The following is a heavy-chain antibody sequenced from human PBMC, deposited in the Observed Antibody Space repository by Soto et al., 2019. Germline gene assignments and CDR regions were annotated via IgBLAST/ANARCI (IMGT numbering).Heavy chain of an antibody. CDR2: IIPIVGTA. D-gene: IGHD2-15*01. V-gene: IGHV1-69*13. Sequence: SVKVSCKASGGTFSSYAISWVRQAPGQGLEWMGGIIPIVGTANYAQKFQGRVTITADESTSTAYMELSSLRSEDTAVYYCARFSPGYCSGGSCSYHFDFWGQGTLVTVSS. CDR1: GGTFSSYA. CDR3: ARFSPGYCSGGSCSYHFDF. J-gene: IGHJ4*02.